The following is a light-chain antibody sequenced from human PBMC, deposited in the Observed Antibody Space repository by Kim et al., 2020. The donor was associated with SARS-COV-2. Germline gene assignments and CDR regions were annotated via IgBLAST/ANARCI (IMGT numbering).Light chain of an antibody. CDR2: DVS. CDR1: SSDVVGYNY. V-gene: IGLV2-14*03. J-gene: IGLJ1*01. CDR3: SSYTSSSTLYV. Sequence: ITISCTGTSSDVVGYNYVSWYQQHPGKAPKLMIYDVSNRPSGVSNRFSGSKSGNTASLAISGLQAEDEADYYCSSYTSSSTLYVFGTGTKVTVL.